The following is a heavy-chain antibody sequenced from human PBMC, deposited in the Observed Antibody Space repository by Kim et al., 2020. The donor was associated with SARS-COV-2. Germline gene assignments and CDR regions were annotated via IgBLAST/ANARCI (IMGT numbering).Heavy chain of an antibody. D-gene: IGHD3-10*01. CDR3: ARGIGDMVQGALAG. CDR2: IIPIFGTA. CDR1: GGTFSSYA. J-gene: IGHJ4*02. V-gene: IGHV1-69*13. Sequence: SVKVSCKASGGTFSSYAISWVRQAPGQGLEWMGGIIPIFGTANYAQKFQGRVTITADESTSTAYMELSSLRSEDTAVYYCARGIGDMVQGALAGWGQGTLVTVSS.